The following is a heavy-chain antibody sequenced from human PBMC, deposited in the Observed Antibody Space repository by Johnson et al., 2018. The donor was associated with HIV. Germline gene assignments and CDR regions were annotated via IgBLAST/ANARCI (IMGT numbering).Heavy chain of an antibody. J-gene: IGHJ3*02. Sequence: VQLVESGGGLVQPGGSLRLSCAVSGFTFGCYWMSWVRQAPGKGLEWVANIKQDGSDKYYVDSVKGRFTISRDNAKNSLYLQMNSLRAEDTAVYYCAKGLYYGGSGDYAFDMWGQGTMVTVSS. CDR1: GFTFGCYW. CDR2: IKQDGSDK. CDR3: AKGLYYGGSGDYAFDM. V-gene: IGHV3-7*01. D-gene: IGHD2-21*01.